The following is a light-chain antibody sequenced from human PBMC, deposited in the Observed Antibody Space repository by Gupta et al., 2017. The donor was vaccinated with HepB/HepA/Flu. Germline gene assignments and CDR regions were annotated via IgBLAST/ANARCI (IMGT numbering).Light chain of an antibody. V-gene: IGLV1-44*01. CDR1: SSNIGETT. CDR2: NDD. Sequence: SILTQTPSTSGTPGQRVTISCSGSSSNIGETTVSWYQQFPGTAPSLLIYNDDQRTSWVPDRFSGSRSGTSASLAISGLRSEDEAEYYCSVWNNSPYGPVFGEGTKVTVL. J-gene: IGLJ2*01. CDR3: SVWNNSPYGPV.